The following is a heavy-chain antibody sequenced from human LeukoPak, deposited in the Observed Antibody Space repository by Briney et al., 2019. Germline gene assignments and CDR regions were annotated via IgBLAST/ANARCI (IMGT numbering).Heavy chain of an antibody. J-gene: IGHJ4*02. D-gene: IGHD1-1*01. Sequence: ASVKVSCTASGYTFTSYGISWVRQAPGQGLEWMGWISAYNGNTNYAQKLQGRVTMTTDTSTGTAYMELRSLRSDDTAVYYCARGSIQLERRLESSVDYWGQGTLVTVSS. V-gene: IGHV1-18*01. CDR2: ISAYNGNT. CDR1: GYTFTSYG. CDR3: ARGSIQLERRLESSVDY.